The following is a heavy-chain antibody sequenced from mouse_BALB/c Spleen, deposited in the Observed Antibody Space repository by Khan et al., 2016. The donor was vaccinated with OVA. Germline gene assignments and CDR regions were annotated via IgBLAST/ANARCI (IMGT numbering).Heavy chain of an antibody. CDR1: GYTFLNYW. D-gene: IGHD1-1*01. CDR2: INPSTGYT. J-gene: IGHJ2*01. CDR3: ARRGLRWDFDY. Sequence: QVQLKESGAELAKPGASVKMSCKASGYTFLNYWILWVKQRPGQGLDWIGYINPSTGYTEYNQNFKDKATLTADKSSSTAYMQLSSLTSEDSAVYYCARRGLRWDFDYWGQGTTLTVSS. V-gene: IGHV1-7*01.